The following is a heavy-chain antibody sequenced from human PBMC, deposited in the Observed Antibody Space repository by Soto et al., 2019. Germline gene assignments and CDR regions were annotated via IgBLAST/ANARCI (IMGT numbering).Heavy chain of an antibody. J-gene: IGHJ4*02. Sequence: ASVKGSCKASGYTFTSYAMHWVRQAPGQRLEWMGWINAGNGNTKYSQRFQGRVTITRDTSASTAYMELSSLRSEDTAVYYCARSRIVVVDFDYWGQGTLVTVSS. V-gene: IGHV1-3*01. CDR1: GYTFTSYA. CDR2: INAGNGNT. D-gene: IGHD3-22*01. CDR3: ARSRIVVVDFDY.